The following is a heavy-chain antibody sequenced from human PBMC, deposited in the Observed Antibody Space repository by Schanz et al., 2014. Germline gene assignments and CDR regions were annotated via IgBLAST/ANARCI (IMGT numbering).Heavy chain of an antibody. D-gene: IGHD6-19*01. CDR3: VRDKKGFVAVAGRAPFDY. Sequence: VHLLESGGGLVQPGGSLRLSCAASGFTFSNHALSWVRQAPGKGLEWVSSISSSSMYIYQADSMRGRFTISRDNAKNSLYLQVNNLSAEDTAVYYCVRDKKGFVAVAGRAPFDYWGQGTLVTVSS. CDR2: ISSSSMYI. CDR1: GFTFSNHA. J-gene: IGHJ4*02. V-gene: IGHV3-21*01.